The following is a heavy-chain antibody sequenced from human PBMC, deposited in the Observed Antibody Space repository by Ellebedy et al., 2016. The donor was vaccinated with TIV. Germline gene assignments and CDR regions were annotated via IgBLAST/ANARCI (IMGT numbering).Heavy chain of an antibody. Sequence: ASVKVSCXASGYTFTSYGISWMRQAPGQGLEWMGWISAYNGNTNYAQKLQGRVTMTTDTSTSTAYMELRSLRSEDTAVYYCASGRRAAAILDYWGQGTLVTVSS. CDR2: ISAYNGNT. D-gene: IGHD6-13*01. V-gene: IGHV1-18*04. J-gene: IGHJ4*02. CDR1: GYTFTSYG. CDR3: ASGRRAAAILDY.